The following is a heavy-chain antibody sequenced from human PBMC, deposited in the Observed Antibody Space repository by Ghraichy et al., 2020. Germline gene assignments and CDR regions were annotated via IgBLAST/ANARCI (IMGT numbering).Heavy chain of an antibody. D-gene: IGHD4-11*01. J-gene: IGHJ6*03. CDR3: ARGSNYVRWGSGYYYYMDV. CDR1: GGSISSSNW. V-gene: IGHV4-4*02. CDR2: FYHSGST. Sequence: SETLSLTCAVSGGSISSSNWWSWVRQPPGKGLEWIGEFYHSGSTNYNPSLKSRVTISVDKSKNQFSLKLSSVTAADTAVYYCARGSNYVRWGSGYYYYMDVWGKGTTVTVSS.